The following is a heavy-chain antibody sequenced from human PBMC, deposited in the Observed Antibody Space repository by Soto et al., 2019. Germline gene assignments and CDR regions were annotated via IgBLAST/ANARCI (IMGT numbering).Heavy chain of an antibody. J-gene: IGHJ6*02. D-gene: IGHD3-3*01. V-gene: IGHV1-18*01. Sequence: QVQLVQSGAEVKKPGASVKVPCKASGYTFTSYGISWVRQAPGQGLEWMGWISAYNGNTNYAQKLQGRVTMTTDTSTSTAYMELRSLRSDDTAVYYCARDQITIFGVVIGHYYYYGMDVWGQGTTVTVSS. CDR2: ISAYNGNT. CDR1: GYTFTSYG. CDR3: ARDQITIFGVVIGHYYYYGMDV.